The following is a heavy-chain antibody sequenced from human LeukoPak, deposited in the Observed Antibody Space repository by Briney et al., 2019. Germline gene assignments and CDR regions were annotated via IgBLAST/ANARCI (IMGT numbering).Heavy chain of an antibody. Sequence: GGSLRLSCAASGFTFRNYWMSWVRQAPGKGLEWLANINQDGSEIYYVESVKGRFTISRDNANNLLYLQMNSLRGEDTAVYYCTRDRSRAEDDWGQGTLVTVSS. CDR2: INQDGSEI. V-gene: IGHV3-7*01. J-gene: IGHJ4*02. D-gene: IGHD1-14*01. CDR1: GFTFRNYW. CDR3: TRDRSRAEDD.